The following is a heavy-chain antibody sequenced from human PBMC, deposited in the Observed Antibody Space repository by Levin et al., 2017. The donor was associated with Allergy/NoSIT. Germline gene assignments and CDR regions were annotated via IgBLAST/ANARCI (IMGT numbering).Heavy chain of an antibody. J-gene: IGHJ4*02. Sequence: SCAASGFTFSSYSMNWVRQAPGKGLECVSYISSSSTTIYYADSVKGRFTISRDNAKNSLYLQMNSLRAEDTAVYYCARDRSEDPYSTSWYVDFWGQGTLVTVSS. D-gene: IGHD6-13*01. V-gene: IGHV3-48*01. CDR3: ARDRSEDPYSTSWYVDF. CDR1: GFTFSSYS. CDR2: ISSSSTTI.